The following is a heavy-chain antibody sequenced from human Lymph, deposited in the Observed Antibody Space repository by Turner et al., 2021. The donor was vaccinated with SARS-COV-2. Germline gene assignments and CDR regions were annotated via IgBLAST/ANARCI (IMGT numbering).Heavy chain of an antibody. Sequence: QVQLQASGPGLVKPSETLSPTCAVSGGSISSYYWCWIRQPPGKGLEWIGYIYYSGSTNYHPSLKSRVTISVDTSKNQFSRKLSSVTAADMAVYYCARAVGAFGVVTNFDYWGQGTLVTVSS. V-gene: IGHV4-59*01. CDR3: ARAVGAFGVVTNFDY. CDR1: GGSISSYY. CDR2: IYYSGST. D-gene: IGHD3-3*01. J-gene: IGHJ4*02.